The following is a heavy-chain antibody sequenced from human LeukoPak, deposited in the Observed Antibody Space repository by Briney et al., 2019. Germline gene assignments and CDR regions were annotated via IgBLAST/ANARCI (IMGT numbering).Heavy chain of an antibody. D-gene: IGHD1-20*01. V-gene: IGHV1-24*01. CDR2: FDPEDGET. J-gene: IGHJ4*02. CDR3: ATGITGTRRDFDY. CDR1: GYTLTELS. Sequence: ASVKVSCKVSGYTLTELSMHWVRQAPGKGLEWMGGFDPEDGETIYAQKFQGRVTMTEDTSTDTAYMELSSLRPEDTAVYYCATGITGTRRDFDYWGQGTLVTVSS.